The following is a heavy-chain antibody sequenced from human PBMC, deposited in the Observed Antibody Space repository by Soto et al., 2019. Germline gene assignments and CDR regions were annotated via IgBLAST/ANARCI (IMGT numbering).Heavy chain of an antibody. CDR2: LWYDGTTK. V-gene: IGHV3-33*01. CDR1: GFSLSIYG. CDR3: ARDVDRTSHLNWFDP. Sequence: PGGSLRLSCEVSGFSLSIYGMHWIRQAPGKGLEWVAVLWYDGTTKNYADSVKGRFTISRDSSKNMVYLQMDSLKVEDTAVYYCARDVDRTSHLNWFDPWGQGVMVTVSS. D-gene: IGHD5-12*01. J-gene: IGHJ5*02.